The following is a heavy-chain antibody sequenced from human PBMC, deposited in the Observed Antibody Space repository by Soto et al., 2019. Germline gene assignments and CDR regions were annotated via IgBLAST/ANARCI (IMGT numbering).Heavy chain of an antibody. CDR2: INAGNGNT. J-gene: IGHJ6*02. V-gene: IGHV1-3*01. D-gene: IGHD6-19*01. CDR3: ASSYRAVPLVQEVLVYYGMGV. CDR1: GYTFTSYA. Sequence: QVQLVQSGAEVKKPGASVKVSCKASGYTFTSYAMHWVRQAPGQRLEWMGWINAGNGNTKNSQKFQGRVTITREASASTAYLEMSSLRSEDPAVYYCASSYRAVPLVQEVLVYYGMGVWGQGTTVTVSS.